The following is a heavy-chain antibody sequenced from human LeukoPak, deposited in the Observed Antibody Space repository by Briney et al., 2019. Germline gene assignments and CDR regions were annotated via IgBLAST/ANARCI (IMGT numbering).Heavy chain of an antibody. J-gene: IGHJ5*02. CDR2: IYTSGST. V-gene: IGHV4-61*02. D-gene: IGHD3-22*01. CDR1: GGSISSGSYY. Sequence: PSETLSLTCTVSGGSISSGSYYWSWIRQPAGKGLEWIGRIYTSGSTNCNPSLKSRVTISVDTSKNQFSLKLSSVTAADTAVYYCARAVVVVGLKRGWFDPWGQGTLVTVSS. CDR3: ARAVVVVGLKRGWFDP.